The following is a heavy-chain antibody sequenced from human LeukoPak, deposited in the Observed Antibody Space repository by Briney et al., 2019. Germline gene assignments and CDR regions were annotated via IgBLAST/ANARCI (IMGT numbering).Heavy chain of an antibody. J-gene: IGHJ4*02. Sequence: PSETLSLTCTVSGGSISSGGHYWSWIRQPAGKGLEYLGRISSTGSTNYNPSLRSRVTISADTSKNHFSLKLTSVTAADTAVYYCARAPTWWGQGTLVTVSS. CDR2: ISSTGST. CDR3: ARAPTW. V-gene: IGHV4-61*02. CDR1: GGSISSGGHY.